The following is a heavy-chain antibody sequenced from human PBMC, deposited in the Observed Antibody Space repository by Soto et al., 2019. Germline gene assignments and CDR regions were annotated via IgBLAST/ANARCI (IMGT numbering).Heavy chain of an antibody. J-gene: IGHJ4*02. V-gene: IGHV3-9*01. CDR2: TFNYAGSI. Sequence: GGSLRLSCAASGFTFDDYAMHWVRQVPGKGLEWVSCTFNYAGSIYYVDSVKGRFAISRDDAKNSIYLQMNSLKIEDTAVYYCARGPDVLTGYYGPNEYWGQGTLVTVSS. D-gene: IGHD3-9*01. CDR1: GFTFDDYA. CDR3: ARGPDVLTGYYGPNEY.